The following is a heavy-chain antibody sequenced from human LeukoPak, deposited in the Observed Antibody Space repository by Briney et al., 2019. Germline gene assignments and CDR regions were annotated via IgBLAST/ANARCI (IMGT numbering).Heavy chain of an antibody. Sequence: SETLSLTCSVSGGSISSYYWTWIRQPPGKGLEWIGYIHYSGNTNYNPSLKSRVTILVDTSKNQFSLKLSSVTAADTAVYYCARDWGRGYQRSFDYWGQGTLVTVSS. CDR1: GGSISSYY. J-gene: IGHJ4*02. CDR2: IHYSGNT. D-gene: IGHD3-22*01. CDR3: ARDWGRGYQRSFDY. V-gene: IGHV4-59*01.